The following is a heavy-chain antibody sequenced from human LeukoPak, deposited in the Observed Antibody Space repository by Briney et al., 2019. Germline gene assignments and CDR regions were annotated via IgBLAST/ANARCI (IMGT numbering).Heavy chain of an antibody. D-gene: IGHD4-23*01. J-gene: IGHJ4*02. Sequence: PGGSLRLSCAASGFTFSSYEMNWVRQAPGKGLEWVSYISSSGSTIYYADSVKGRFNISRDNAKNSLYLQMNSLRAEDTALYYCAKDMWYGGNSGGFDYWGQGTLVTVSS. CDR1: GFTFSSYE. CDR2: ISSSGSTI. CDR3: AKDMWYGGNSGGFDY. V-gene: IGHV3-48*03.